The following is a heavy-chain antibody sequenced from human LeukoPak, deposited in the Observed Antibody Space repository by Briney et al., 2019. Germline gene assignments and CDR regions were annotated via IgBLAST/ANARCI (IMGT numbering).Heavy chain of an antibody. CDR3: TRVDGTMVRGVIVSSYFGYYGIDV. V-gene: IGHV4-34*01. Sequence: SETLSLACTLYAGSISSYYWGWVRQPRGKGLEWIGEINHSGSTNYNPSLKSRVTISVNTSKSQSSPKLSSVTAADTAVYYWTRVDGTMVRGVIVSSYFGYYGIDVWGQGTTVTVSS. CDR1: AGSISSYY. D-gene: IGHD3-10*01. CDR2: INHSGST. J-gene: IGHJ6*02.